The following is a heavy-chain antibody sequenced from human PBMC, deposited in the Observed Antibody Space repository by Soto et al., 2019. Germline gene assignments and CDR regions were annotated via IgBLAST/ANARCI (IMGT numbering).Heavy chain of an antibody. J-gene: IGHJ3*02. V-gene: IGHV4-34*01. Sequence: SDTLSLTCAVYNGSFSVYYWTWFRQPPGKGLEWIGEINHSGSTNYNPSLKSRVTISVDTSKNQFSLKLSSVTAADTAVYYCARDSTRRGACDIWGQGTMVTVSS. D-gene: IGHD2-2*01. CDR1: NGSFSVYY. CDR3: ARDSTRRGACDI. CDR2: INHSGST.